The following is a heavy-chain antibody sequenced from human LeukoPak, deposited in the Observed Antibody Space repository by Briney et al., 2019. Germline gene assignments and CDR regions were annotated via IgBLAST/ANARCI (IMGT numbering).Heavy chain of an antibody. CDR2: ISSSSSYI. J-gene: IGHJ4*02. Sequence: GGSLRLSCAASGFTFSSYSMNWVRQAPGKGLEWVSSISSSSSYIYYADSVKGRFTISRDNAKNSLYLQMNSLRAEDTAAYYCARDTGDTGDIYFDYWGQGTLVTVSS. CDR3: ARDTGDTGDIYFDY. D-gene: IGHD2-8*02. V-gene: IGHV3-21*01. CDR1: GFTFSSYS.